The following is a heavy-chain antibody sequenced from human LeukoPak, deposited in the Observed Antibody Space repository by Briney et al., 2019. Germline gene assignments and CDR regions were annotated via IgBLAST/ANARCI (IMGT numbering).Heavy chain of an antibody. D-gene: IGHD5-24*01. Sequence: PSETLSLTCAVYGGSFSGYYWSWIRQPPGKGLEWIGEINHSGSTNDNPSLKSRVTISVDTSKNQFSLKLSSVTAADTAVYYCARASPRWLRSDKQIDYWGQGTLVTVSS. CDR3: ARASPRWLRSDKQIDY. CDR2: INHSGST. CDR1: GGSFSGYY. J-gene: IGHJ4*02. V-gene: IGHV4-34*01.